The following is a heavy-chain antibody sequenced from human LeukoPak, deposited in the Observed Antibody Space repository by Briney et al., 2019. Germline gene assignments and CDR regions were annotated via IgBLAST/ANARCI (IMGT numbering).Heavy chain of an antibody. CDR1: GVPLNNFA. V-gene: IGHV1-69*13. CDR2: IIPLFRTK. J-gene: IGHJ5*02. Sequence: GASVKVSCKASGVPLNNFAVSWVRQAPGQGLEWMGGIIPLFRTKHYAQKFQGRVTITADESTNTAYLELTSVRSEDTALYYCVRDSYLWFESTDNWFDPWGQGTLVTVSS. CDR3: VRDSYLWFESTDNWFDP. D-gene: IGHD3-10*01.